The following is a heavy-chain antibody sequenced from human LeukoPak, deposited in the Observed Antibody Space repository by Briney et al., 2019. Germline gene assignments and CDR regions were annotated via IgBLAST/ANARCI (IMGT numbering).Heavy chain of an antibody. D-gene: IGHD6-19*01. J-gene: IGHJ5*02. V-gene: IGHV4-59*01. CDR2: IYYSGNT. Sequence: PSETLSLTCTVSGGSISRYYWSWIRQPPGKGLEWIGYIYYSGNTNYNPSLKSRVTISVDTSKNQFSLKLRSVTAADSAVYYCARHGSGWYWFDPWGQGTLVTVSS. CDR3: ARHGSGWYWFDP. CDR1: GGSISRYY.